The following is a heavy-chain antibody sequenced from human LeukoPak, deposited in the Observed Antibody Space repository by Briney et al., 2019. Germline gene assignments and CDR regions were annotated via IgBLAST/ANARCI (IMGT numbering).Heavy chain of an antibody. CDR2: IYHSGST. D-gene: IGHD4-17*01. J-gene: IGHJ2*01. Sequence: SETLSLTCAVSGYSISSGYYWGWIRQPPGKGLEWIGSIYHSGSTYYNPSLKSRVTISVDMSKNQFSLKMRSVTAADTAVYYCAAKVTTRWYFDLWGRGTLVTVSS. V-gene: IGHV4-38-2*01. CDR1: GYSISSGYY. CDR3: AAKVTTRWYFDL.